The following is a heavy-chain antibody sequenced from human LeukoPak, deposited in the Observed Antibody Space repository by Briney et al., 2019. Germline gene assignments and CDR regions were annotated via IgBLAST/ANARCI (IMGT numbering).Heavy chain of an antibody. Sequence: SETLSLTCTVSGYSISSGYYWGWIRQSPGKGLEWIGSIYHTGSTYYNPSLKSRLTISVDTPKNQFSLKLSSVTAADTAVYYCARIPRITRGYYFDYWGQGTLVTVSS. CDR3: ARIPRITRGYYFDY. D-gene: IGHD3-10*01. CDR2: IYHTGST. V-gene: IGHV4-38-2*02. CDR1: GYSISSGYY. J-gene: IGHJ4*02.